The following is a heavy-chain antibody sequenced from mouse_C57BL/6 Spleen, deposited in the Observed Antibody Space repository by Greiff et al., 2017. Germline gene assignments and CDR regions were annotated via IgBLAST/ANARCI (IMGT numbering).Heavy chain of an antibody. CDR1: GYTFTSYW. CDR2: IDPSDSYT. Sequence: QVQLQQPGAELVRPGTSVKLSCKASGYTFTSYWMHWVKQRPGQGLEWIGVIDPSDSYTNYNHKFKGKATLNVATSSSTAYMQLSSLTSEASAVYYCAKYDSGYDAMDYWGQGTSVTVSS. D-gene: IGHD3-2*02. J-gene: IGHJ4*01. V-gene: IGHV1-59*01. CDR3: AKYDSGYDAMDY.